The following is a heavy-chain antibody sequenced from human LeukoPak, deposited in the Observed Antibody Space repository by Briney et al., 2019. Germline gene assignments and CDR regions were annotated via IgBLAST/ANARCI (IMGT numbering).Heavy chain of an antibody. Sequence: SETLSLTCTVSGGSISSYYWSWIRQPPGKGLEWIGYIYYSGSTNYNPSLKSRVTISVDTSKNQFSLKLSSVTAADTAVYYCARLPRRREWLFGDYWGQGTLDTVSS. CDR2: IYYSGST. D-gene: IGHD3-3*01. V-gene: IGHV4-59*08. J-gene: IGHJ4*02. CDR3: ARLPRRREWLFGDY. CDR1: GGSISSYY.